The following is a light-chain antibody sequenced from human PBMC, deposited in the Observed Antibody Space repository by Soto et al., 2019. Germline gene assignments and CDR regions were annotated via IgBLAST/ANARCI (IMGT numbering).Light chain of an antibody. CDR2: EVS. V-gene: IGLV2-14*01. CDR1: SSDVGAYRY. Sequence: QSALTQPASVSGSPGQSITISCTGSSSDVGAYRYVSWFQQHPGRAPKLIIYEVSNRPSGVSDRFSGSKSGNTASLTISGRKAEDEADYHCSSYTTTTAWVFGGGTKVTVL. J-gene: IGLJ3*02. CDR3: SSYTTTTAWV.